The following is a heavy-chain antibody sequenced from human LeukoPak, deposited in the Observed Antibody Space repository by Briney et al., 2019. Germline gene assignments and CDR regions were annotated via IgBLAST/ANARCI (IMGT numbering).Heavy chain of an antibody. CDR3: ASWPRDGYMAFDI. CDR1: GYSFTSYW. CDR2: IYPGDSDT. Sequence: GESLKIPCKGSGYSFTSYWIGWVRQMPGKGLEWMGIIYPGDSDTRYSPSFQGQVTISADKSISTAYLQWSSLKASDTAMYYCASWPRDGYMAFDIWGQGTMVTVSS. J-gene: IGHJ3*02. V-gene: IGHV5-51*01. D-gene: IGHD5-24*01.